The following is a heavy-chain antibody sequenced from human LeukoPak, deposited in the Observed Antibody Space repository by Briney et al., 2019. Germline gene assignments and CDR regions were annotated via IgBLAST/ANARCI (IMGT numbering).Heavy chain of an antibody. V-gene: IGHV3-30*02. CDR1: GFTFSNYG. CDR2: IRYDGRNK. Sequence: GGSLRLSCAASGFTFSNYGMHWVRQAPGKGLEWVSFIRYDGRNKYYADSVKGRVTISRDNSKNTLYLQMNSLRAEDTAVYYCARGFAGGWNLFDYYMDVWGKGTTVTVSS. CDR3: ARGFAGGWNLFDYYMDV. D-gene: IGHD1-7*01. J-gene: IGHJ6*03.